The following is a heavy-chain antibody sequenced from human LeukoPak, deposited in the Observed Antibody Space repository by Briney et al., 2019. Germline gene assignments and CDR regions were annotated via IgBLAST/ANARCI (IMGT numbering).Heavy chain of an antibody. CDR3: ARSPVKGGWYGALDF. CDR1: GGSVYTYY. D-gene: IGHD6-19*01. V-gene: IGHV4-59*02. Sequence: PSETLSLTCTVSGGSVYTYYWGWIRQPPGKGLETIGYIYDMGSTNYSPSLKSRVSISIDTSENQFSLRLDSVTAADTAVYYCARSPVKGGWYGALDFWGRGTMVTVSS. J-gene: IGHJ3*01. CDR2: IYDMGST.